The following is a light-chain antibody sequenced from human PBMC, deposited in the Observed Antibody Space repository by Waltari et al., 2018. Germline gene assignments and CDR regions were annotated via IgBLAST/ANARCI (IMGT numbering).Light chain of an antibody. CDR2: RND. CDR1: LSNIGANF. CDR3: AAWDDSLSGHFV. Sequence: QSVLTPPPSASGTPGQSVPISCSGRLSNIGANFVSWYQQVPGTAPKILIYRNDQRPSGVPDRFSASKSGTSASLAISGLRSEDEADYFCAAWDDSLSGHFVFGTGTKVIV. V-gene: IGLV1-47*01. J-gene: IGLJ1*01.